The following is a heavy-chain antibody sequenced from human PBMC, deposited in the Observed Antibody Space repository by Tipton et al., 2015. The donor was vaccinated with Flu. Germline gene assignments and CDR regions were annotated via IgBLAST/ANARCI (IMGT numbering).Heavy chain of an antibody. CDR1: GGSVSSGSYY. D-gene: IGHD6-13*01. V-gene: IGHV4-61*01. CDR2: IYYSGST. CDR3: ARDSQQLVHRYYYYGMDV. Sequence: LRLSCTVSGGSVSSGSYYWSWIRQPPGKGLEWIGYIYYSGSTNYNPSLKSRVTISVDTSKNQFSLKLSSVTAADTAVYYCARDSQQLVHRYYYYGMDVWGQGTTVTVSS. J-gene: IGHJ6*02.